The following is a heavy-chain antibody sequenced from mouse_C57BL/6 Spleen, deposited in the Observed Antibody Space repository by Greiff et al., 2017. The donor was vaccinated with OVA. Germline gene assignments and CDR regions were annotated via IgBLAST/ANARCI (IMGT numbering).Heavy chain of an antibody. V-gene: IGHV3-6*01. Sequence: EVHLVESGPGLVKPSQSLSLTCSVTGYSITSGYYWNWIRQFPGNKLEWMGYISYDGSNNYNPSLKNRISITRDTSKNQFFLKLNSVTTEDTARYYCASPTVVDFEVWGTGTTVTVSS. D-gene: IGHD1-1*01. CDR1: GYSITSGYY. CDR2: ISYDGSN. J-gene: IGHJ1*03. CDR3: ASPTVVDFEV.